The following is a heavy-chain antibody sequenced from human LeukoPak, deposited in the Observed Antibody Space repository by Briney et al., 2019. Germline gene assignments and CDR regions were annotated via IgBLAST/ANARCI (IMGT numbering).Heavy chain of an antibody. D-gene: IGHD4-17*01. CDR1: GFTLSSYD. V-gene: IGHV3-30*04. J-gene: IGHJ6*04. CDR3: ARDGPEWYGYYGPQSLYYYGMDV. Sequence: GGSLRLSCAASGFTLSSYDMQWVRQAPGKGLEGVAVISYDGSNKYYADSVKGRFTISRDNSKNTLYLQINSLRAEYTAVYYCARDGPEWYGYYGPQSLYYYGMDVWGKGTTVTVSS. CDR2: ISYDGSNK.